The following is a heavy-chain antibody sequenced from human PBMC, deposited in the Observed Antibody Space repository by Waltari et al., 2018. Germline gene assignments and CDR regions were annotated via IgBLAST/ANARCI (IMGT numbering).Heavy chain of an antibody. Sequence: QVQLVQSGAEVKKPGASVKVSCKASGYTFTGYYMHWVRQAPGQGLEWMGRINPNSGGTNYAQKFQGRVTMTRDTSISTAYMELSRLRSDDTAVYYCARRGRLVATSGGSGFDYWGQGTLVTVSS. J-gene: IGHJ4*02. D-gene: IGHD5-12*01. CDR2: INPNSGGT. V-gene: IGHV1-2*06. CDR1: GYTFTGYY. CDR3: ARRGRLVATSGGSGFDY.